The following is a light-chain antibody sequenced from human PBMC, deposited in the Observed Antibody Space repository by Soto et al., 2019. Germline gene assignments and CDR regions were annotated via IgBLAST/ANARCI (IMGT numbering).Light chain of an antibody. CDR2: AAS. CDR3: QQYGNSPTMYT. Sequence: EIVLTQSPGTLSLSPGERATLSCRASQSVSSNSLVWYQQKPGQAPRLLIYAASSRATGIPDRFSGSGSGTDFTLTVSRLEPEDFAVYFCQQYGNSPTMYTFGQGTKLETK. CDR1: QSVSSNS. V-gene: IGKV3-20*01. J-gene: IGKJ2*01.